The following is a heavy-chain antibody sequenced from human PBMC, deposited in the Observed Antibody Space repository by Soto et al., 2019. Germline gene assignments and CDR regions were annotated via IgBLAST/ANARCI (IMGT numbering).Heavy chain of an antibody. J-gene: IGHJ2*01. V-gene: IGHV4-34*01. CDR2: INHSGST. Sequence: QVQRQQWGAGLLKPSETLSLTCAVYGGSFSPYFWSWIRQPPGKGLEWIGEINHSGSTNYNPSLTRRATLSVDTSKNQVSLKLTSVTAADTAVYYCARLASGWQYYYFDFWGRGTPVTVSS. CDR3: ARLASGWQYYYFDF. D-gene: IGHD6-19*01. CDR1: GGSFSPYF.